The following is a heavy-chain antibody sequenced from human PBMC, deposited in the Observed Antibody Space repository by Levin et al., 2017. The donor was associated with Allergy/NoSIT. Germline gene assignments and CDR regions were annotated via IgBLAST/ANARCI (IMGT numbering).Heavy chain of an antibody. V-gene: IGHV4-39*07. J-gene: IGHJ4*02. CDR2: IYYSGST. CDR3: ARDLDSSAEDY. CDR1: GGSISSSSYY. Sequence: SETLSLTCTVSGGSISSSSYYWGWIRQPPGKGLEWIGSIYYSGSTYYNPSLKSRVTISVDTSKNQFSLKLSSVTAADTAVYYCARDLDSSAEDYWGQGTLVTVSS. D-gene: IGHD6-19*01.